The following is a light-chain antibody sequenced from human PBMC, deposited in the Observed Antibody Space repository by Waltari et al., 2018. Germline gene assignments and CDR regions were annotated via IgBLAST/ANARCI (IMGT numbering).Light chain of an antibody. Sequence: QSALTQPASVSGSPGQSITISCTGSSSDVGAYNYVSWYQQHPGKAPKHMICEVSKRPSGVSNRFSGSKSGHTASLTNSWLLAEDEADYYCISYSSSTTLGVFGGGTKLTVL. CDR2: EVS. CDR3: ISYSSSTTLGV. V-gene: IGLV2-14*03. CDR1: SSDVGAYNY. J-gene: IGLJ2*01.